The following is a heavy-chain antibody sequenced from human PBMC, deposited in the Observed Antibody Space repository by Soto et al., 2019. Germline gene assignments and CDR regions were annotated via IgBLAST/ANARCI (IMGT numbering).Heavy chain of an antibody. CDR1: GYTFTSYD. D-gene: IGHD5-12*01. Sequence: QVQLVQSGAEVKKPGASVKVSCKASGYTFTSYDINWVRQATGQGLEWMGWMNPNSGNTGYAQKFQGRVTMTRNTSISTAYMELSSLRSEDTAVYYCARGPEKWLRLQPNYYYYGMDVWGQGTTVTVSS. CDR3: ARGPEKWLRLQPNYYYYGMDV. V-gene: IGHV1-8*01. J-gene: IGHJ6*02. CDR2: MNPNSGNT.